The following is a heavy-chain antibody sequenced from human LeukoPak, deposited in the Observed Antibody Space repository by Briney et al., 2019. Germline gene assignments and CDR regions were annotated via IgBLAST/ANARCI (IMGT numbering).Heavy chain of an antibody. CDR3: ARGNIVVVTAIPYYYYYMDV. J-gene: IGHJ6*03. V-gene: IGHV4-34*01. CDR1: GGSFSGYY. CDR2: INHSGST. D-gene: IGHD2-21*02. Sequence: SETLSLTCAVSGGSFSGYYWSWIRQPPGKGLEWIGEINHSGSTNYNASLNRRVTISVDTSNNNFSLKLRCVTAAETAVYYCARGNIVVVTAIPYYYYYMDVWGKGTTVTVSS.